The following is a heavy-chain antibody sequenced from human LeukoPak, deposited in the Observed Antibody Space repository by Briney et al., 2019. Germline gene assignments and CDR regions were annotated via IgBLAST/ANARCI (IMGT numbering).Heavy chain of an antibody. CDR1: GFTFDDYG. Sequence: GGSLRLSCAASGFTFDDYGMSWVRQAPGKGLEWVSGINWNGGSTGYADSVKGRFTISRDNSKNTLYLQMNSLRAEDTAVYYCARDQREGYYYYYYMDVWGKGTTVTVSS. D-gene: IGHD1-26*01. CDR2: INWNGGST. J-gene: IGHJ6*03. CDR3: ARDQREGYYYYYYMDV. V-gene: IGHV3-20*04.